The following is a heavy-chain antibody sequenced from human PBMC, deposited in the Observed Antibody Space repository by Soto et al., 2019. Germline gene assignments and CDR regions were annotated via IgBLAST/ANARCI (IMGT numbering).Heavy chain of an antibody. V-gene: IGHV4-30-4*01. CDR1: GGSITNGDYS. Sequence: SGTMSITCTVSGGSITNGDYSWRWIRQNPGKVLECIGYIYYSGTTYFNPSLKSRVTISEDTSKNHFSLKLSSVTAADTAVYYCASVPPDYSTRYYYYFMDVWRQGTTVTVSS. CDR3: ASVPPDYSTRYYYYFMDV. CDR2: IYYSGTT. J-gene: IGHJ6*02. D-gene: IGHD3-16*01.